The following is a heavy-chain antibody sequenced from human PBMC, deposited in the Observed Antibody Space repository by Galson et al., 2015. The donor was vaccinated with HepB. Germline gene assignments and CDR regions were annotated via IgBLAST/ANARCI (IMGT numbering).Heavy chain of an antibody. V-gene: IGHV3-30*18. CDR2: ISYDGSNK. CDR1: GFTFSSYG. CDR3: AKDPWGDYGEDVGAFDI. J-gene: IGHJ3*02. D-gene: IGHD4-17*01. Sequence: SLRLSCAASGFTFSSYGMHWVRQAPGKGLEWVAVISYDGSNKYYADSVKGRFTISRDNSKNTLYLQMNSLRAEDTAVYYCAKDPWGDYGEDVGAFDIWGQGTMVTVSS.